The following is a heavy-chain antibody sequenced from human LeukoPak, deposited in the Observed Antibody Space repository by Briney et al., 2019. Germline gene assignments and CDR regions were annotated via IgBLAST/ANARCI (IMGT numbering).Heavy chain of an antibody. Sequence: PGGPLRLSCAASGFTFSSYWMSWVRQAPGKGLEWVANIRQDGSEKYYVDSVKGQFTISRDNAKNSLYLQMTSLRAEDTAVYYCARENRSTSCCFDYWGQGTLVTVSS. CDR3: ARENRSTSCCFDY. CDR2: IRQDGSEK. CDR1: GFTFSSYW. D-gene: IGHD2-2*01. V-gene: IGHV3-7*01. J-gene: IGHJ4*02.